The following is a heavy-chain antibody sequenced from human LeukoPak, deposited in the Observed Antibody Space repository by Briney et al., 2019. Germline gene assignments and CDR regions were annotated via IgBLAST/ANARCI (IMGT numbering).Heavy chain of an antibody. J-gene: IGHJ4*02. CDR3: ARGTTLIAAAGTGGYYFDY. V-gene: IGHV4-34*01. D-gene: IGHD6-13*01. CDR1: GGSFSGYY. CDR2: INHSGST. Sequence: SETLSLTCVVYGGSFSGYYWSWIRQPPGKGLEWIGEINHSGSTNYNPSLKSRVTISVDTSKNQFSLKLSSVTAADTAVYYCARGTTLIAAAGTGGYYFDYWGQGTLVTVSS.